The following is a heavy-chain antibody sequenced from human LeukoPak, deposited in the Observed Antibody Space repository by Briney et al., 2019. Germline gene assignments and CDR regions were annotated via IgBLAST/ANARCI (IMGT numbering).Heavy chain of an antibody. V-gene: IGHV1-2*02. J-gene: IGHJ4*02. CDR3: ARAKRLPLDY. CDR2: IDPNSGGT. D-gene: IGHD1-1*01. Sequence: ASVKVSCKASGYTFSVYYIHWVRQAPGQGLEWMGWIDPNSGGTNYAQKFQGRVTMTRDSSINTAYMELSGLRSDDSAIYYCARAKRLPLDYWGQGALVTVSS. CDR1: GYTFSVYY.